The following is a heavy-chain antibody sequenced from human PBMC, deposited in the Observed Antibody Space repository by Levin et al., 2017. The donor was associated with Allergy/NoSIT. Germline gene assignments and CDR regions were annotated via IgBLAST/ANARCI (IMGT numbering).Heavy chain of an antibody. J-gene: IGHJ3*02. CDR1: GFTFTSSA. D-gene: IGHD3-10*01. V-gene: IGHV1-58*01. CDR2: IVVGSGNT. Sequence: SVKVSCKASGFTFTSSAVQWVRQARGQRLEWIGWIVVGSGNTNYAQKFQERVTITRDMSTSTAYMELSSLRSEDTAVYYCAAMYYYGSGSYWRNGTHAFDIWGQGTMVTVSS. CDR3: AAMYYYGSGSYWRNGTHAFDI.